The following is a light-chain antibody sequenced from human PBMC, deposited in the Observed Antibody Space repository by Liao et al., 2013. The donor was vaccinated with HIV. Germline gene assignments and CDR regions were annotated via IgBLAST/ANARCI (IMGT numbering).Light chain of an antibody. V-gene: IGLV3-21*01. CDR2: YDN. CDR1: NIGDKG. CDR3: QTWDSKMSGGERTAWAF. J-gene: IGLJ2*01. Sequence: SYVLTQPPSVSVAPGRTARITCGGDNIGDKGVHWYQLKPGQAPTLVIYYDNNRPSGIPERFSGSNSGNTATLTISRVEAGDEADYYCQTWDSKMSGGERTAWAFFGGGTKLTVL.